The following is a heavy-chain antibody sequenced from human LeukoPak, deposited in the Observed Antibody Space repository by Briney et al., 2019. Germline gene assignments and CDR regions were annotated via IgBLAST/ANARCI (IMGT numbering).Heavy chain of an antibody. CDR1: GLTFSSYR. J-gene: IGHJ6*03. V-gene: IGHV3-48*01. D-gene: IGHD6-13*01. CDR2: VSSSSSTI. Sequence: PGGSLRLSCAASGLTFSSYRMNCVRESPGKRLEWLSYVSSSSSTIYYADYVKGRFTISRDNAKNPLYLQMNSLRAEDTAVYYCARDGASIAAAGTGVDYYYYMDVRGKGTTVTVSS. CDR3: ARDGASIAAAGTGVDYYYYMDV.